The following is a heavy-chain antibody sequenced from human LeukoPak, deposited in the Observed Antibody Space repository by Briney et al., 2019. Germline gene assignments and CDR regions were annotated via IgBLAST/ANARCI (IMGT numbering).Heavy chain of an antibody. CDR1: GYTFTSYG. D-gene: IGHD6-13*01. J-gene: IGHJ4*02. V-gene: IGHV1-18*01. CDR2: ISAYNGNT. Sequence: GASVKVSCKASGYTFTSYGISWVRQAPGQGLEWMGWISAYNGNTNYAQKLQGRVTMTTDTSTSTAYMELRSLRSDDTAVYYCARDRVPYSSSWYRGDFDYWGQGTLVTVSS. CDR3: ARDRVPYSSSWYRGDFDY.